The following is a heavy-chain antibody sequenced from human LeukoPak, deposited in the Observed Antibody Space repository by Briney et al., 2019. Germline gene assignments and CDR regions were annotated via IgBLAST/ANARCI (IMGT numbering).Heavy chain of an antibody. D-gene: IGHD3-10*01. CDR3: ARSRTGSGFLFDY. Sequence: ASVKVSCKASGYTFTTYYMHWVRQAPGQGPEWMGIINPSGGSTIYAQKFQGRVTMTRDTSTSTVYMELSSLRSEDTAVYYCARSRTGSGFLFDYWGQGTLVTVSS. J-gene: IGHJ4*02. CDR1: GYTFTTYY. CDR2: INPSGGST. V-gene: IGHV1-46*01.